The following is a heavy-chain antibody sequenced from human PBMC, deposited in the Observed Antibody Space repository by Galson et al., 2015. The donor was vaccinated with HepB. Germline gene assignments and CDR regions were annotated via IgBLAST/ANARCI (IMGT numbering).Heavy chain of an antibody. J-gene: IGHJ4*02. CDR3: ARDRTLIAAAGEFDY. V-gene: IGHV3-48*02. D-gene: IGHD6-13*01. CDR2: ISSSSSTI. CDR1: GFTFSSYS. Sequence: SLRLSCAASGFTFSSYSMNWVRQAPGKGLEWVSYISSSSSTIYYADSVKGRFTISRDNAKNSLYLQMNSLRDEDTAVYYCARDRTLIAAAGEFDYWGQGTLVTVSS.